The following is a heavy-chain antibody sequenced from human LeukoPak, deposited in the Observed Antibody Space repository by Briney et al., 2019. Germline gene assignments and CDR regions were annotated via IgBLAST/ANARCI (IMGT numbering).Heavy chain of an antibody. Sequence: ASVKVSCKVSGYTLTELSMHWVRQAPGKGLEWMGGFDPEDGETIYAQKFQGRVTMTEDTSTDTAYMELSSLRSEDTAVYYCATDARPFGNCTNGVCLSDWGKGTLVTVSS. CDR3: ATDARPFGNCTNGVCLSD. V-gene: IGHV1-24*01. CDR2: FDPEDGET. D-gene: IGHD2-8*01. J-gene: IGHJ4*02. CDR1: GYTLTELS.